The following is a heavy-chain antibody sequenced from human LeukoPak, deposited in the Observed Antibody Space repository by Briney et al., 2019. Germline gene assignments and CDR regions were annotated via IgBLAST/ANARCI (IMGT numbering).Heavy chain of an antibody. J-gene: IGHJ4*02. CDR2: IYYSGST. Sequence: SSETLSLTCTVSGDSTSNINYYWGWIRQPPGKGLEWIGSIYYSGSTNYNPSLKSRVTMSVDTSKNQFSLKLSSVTAADTAVYYCARAQRSGSWYFDYWGQGTLVTVSS. D-gene: IGHD6-13*01. CDR3: ARAQRSGSWYFDY. V-gene: IGHV4-39*07. CDR1: GDSTSNINYY.